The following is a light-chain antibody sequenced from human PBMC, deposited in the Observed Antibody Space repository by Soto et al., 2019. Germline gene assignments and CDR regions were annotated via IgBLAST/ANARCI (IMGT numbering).Light chain of an antibody. CDR2: EDT. CDR3: CSYAGSSPSYV. V-gene: IGLV2-23*01. Sequence: QSALTQPASVSGSPGQSITISCTGTSSDVGYYNLVSWYQQHPGKAPKLMIYEDTKRPSGVSNRFSGSKSGNTASLTISGLQAEDEADYYSCSYAGSSPSYVFGTGTKLTVL. J-gene: IGLJ1*01. CDR1: SSDVGYYNL.